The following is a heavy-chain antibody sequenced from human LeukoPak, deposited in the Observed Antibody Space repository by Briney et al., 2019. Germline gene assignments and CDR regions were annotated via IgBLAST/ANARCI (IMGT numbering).Heavy chain of an antibody. CDR3: ARDIPVDDYYYGMDV. CDR2: INPSGGST. CDR1: GYTFTSYY. J-gene: IGHJ6*02. D-gene: IGHD2-21*01. Sequence: ASVKVSCKASGYTFTSYYMHWVRQAPGQGLEWMGIINPSGGSTSYAQKFQGRVTMTRDTSTSTVYMELNSLRAEDTAVYYCARDIPVDDYYYGMDVWGQGTTVTVSS. V-gene: IGHV1-46*01.